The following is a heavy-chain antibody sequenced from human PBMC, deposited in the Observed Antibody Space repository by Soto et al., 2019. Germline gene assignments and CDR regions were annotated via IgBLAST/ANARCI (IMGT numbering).Heavy chain of an antibody. J-gene: IGHJ4*02. CDR3: AAWDISNI. CDR2: INPEGNAK. CDR1: GFSINTYW. Sequence: PGGSLRLSCSGFGFSINTYWMNWIRQTPGKGLEWVANINPEGNAKTYVDPVKGRLFVSRDNTRNSLDLQMTSLRVEDSAIYFCAAWDISNIWGQGILVTVSS. D-gene: IGHD2-15*01. V-gene: IGHV3-7*01.